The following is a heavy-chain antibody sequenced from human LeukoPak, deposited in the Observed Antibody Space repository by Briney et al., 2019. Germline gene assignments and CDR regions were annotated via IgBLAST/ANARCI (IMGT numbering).Heavy chain of an antibody. CDR1: GGSISGYY. J-gene: IGHJ4*02. Sequence: SETLSLTCTVSGGSISGYYWSWIRQPPGKGLKWIGYIYDIGSTNYNPSLKSRVSISVDTSKNQFSLRLSSVTAADTAVYFCARNSGASGYWGQGALVTVSS. D-gene: IGHD3-10*01. CDR3: ARNSGASGY. CDR2: IYDIGST. V-gene: IGHV4-59*01.